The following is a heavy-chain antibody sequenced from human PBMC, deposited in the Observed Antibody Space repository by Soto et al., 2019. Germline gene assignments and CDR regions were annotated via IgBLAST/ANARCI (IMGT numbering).Heavy chain of an antibody. CDR3: ARGIVLMALHWFDP. CDR1: GGSISSYY. CDR2: IYYSGST. D-gene: IGHD2-8*01. Sequence: QVQLQESGPGLVKPSETLSLTCTVSGGSISSYYWSWIRQPPGKGLEWIGYIYYSGSTNYNPSLKSRVTISVDTSKNQFSLKLSSVTAADTAVYYCARGIVLMALHWFDPWGQGTLVTVSS. V-gene: IGHV4-59*01. J-gene: IGHJ5*02.